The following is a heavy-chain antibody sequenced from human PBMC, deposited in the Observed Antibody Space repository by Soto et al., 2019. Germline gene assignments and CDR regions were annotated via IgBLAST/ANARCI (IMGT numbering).Heavy chain of an antibody. V-gene: IGHV3-30*03. CDR2: ISYDGSNK. Sequence: GGSLRLSCAASGFTFSSYGMHWVRQAPGKGLEWVAVISYDGSNKYYADSVKGRFTISRDNSKNTLYLQMNSLRAEDTAVYYWALGVPAAIDVGLGWFDPWGQGTLVTVSS. J-gene: IGHJ5*02. CDR1: GFTFSSYG. D-gene: IGHD2-2*02. CDR3: ALGVPAAIDVGLGWFDP.